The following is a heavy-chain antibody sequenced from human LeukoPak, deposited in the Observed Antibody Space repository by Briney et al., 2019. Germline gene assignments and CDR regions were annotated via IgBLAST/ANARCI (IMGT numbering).Heavy chain of an antibody. D-gene: IGHD4-23*01. CDR3: ARERSSSGGHNWFDP. V-gene: IGHV4-39*07. J-gene: IGHJ5*02. Sequence: PSETLSLTCTVSGGYIITSGHYWGWIRPPPGKGLEWIGSVYYTGVTSTNPFFRSRMSISVDTSKNQFSLNLTSVTAADAAVYYCARERSSSGGHNWFDPWGQGTLVTVSS. CDR1: GGYIITSGHY. CDR2: VYYTGVT.